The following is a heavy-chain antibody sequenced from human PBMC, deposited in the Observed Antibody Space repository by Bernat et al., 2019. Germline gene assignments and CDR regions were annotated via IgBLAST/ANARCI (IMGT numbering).Heavy chain of an antibody. V-gene: IGHV3-7*03. Sequence: EVQLVESGGGLVQPGGSLRLSCAASGFTFSSYWMSWVRQAPGKGLEWVANIKQDGSEKYYLDSVKGRFTISRDNAKNSLYLQMNSLRAEDTAVYYCASAPMTTVTTSSLDYMDVWGKGTTVTVSS. CDR2: IKQDGSEK. J-gene: IGHJ6*03. D-gene: IGHD4-11*01. CDR3: ASAPMTTVTTSSLDYMDV. CDR1: GFTFSSYW.